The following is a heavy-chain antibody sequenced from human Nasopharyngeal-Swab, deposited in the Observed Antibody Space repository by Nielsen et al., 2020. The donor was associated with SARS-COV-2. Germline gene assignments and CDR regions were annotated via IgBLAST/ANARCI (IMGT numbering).Heavy chain of an antibody. CDR2: IWYDGSNK. D-gene: IGHD2-2*01. Sequence: WGSLRLSCAASGFTFSSYGMHWVRQAPGKGLEWVAVIWYDGSNKYYADSVKGRFTISRDNSKNTLYLQMNSLRAEDTAVYYCARGDVVVPAASDYWGQGTLVTVSS. V-gene: IGHV3-33*01. J-gene: IGHJ4*02. CDR3: ARGDVVVPAASDY. CDR1: GFTFSSYG.